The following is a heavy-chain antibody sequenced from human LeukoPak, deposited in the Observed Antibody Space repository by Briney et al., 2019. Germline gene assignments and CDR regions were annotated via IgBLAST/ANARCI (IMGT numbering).Heavy chain of an antibody. J-gene: IGHJ6*02. CDR1: GGSISSSSTYY. CDR3: ARQSDFSYYYYGMDV. D-gene: IGHD3-3*01. CDR2: VYYSGST. V-gene: IGHV4-39*01. Sequence: SETLSLTCTVSGGSISSSSTYYWGRIRQPPGKGLEWMGSVYYSGSTYDNPSLKSRVTIAIDTSKNQFSLKLSSVTAADTAVYYCARQSDFSYYYYGMDVWGQGTTVTVSS.